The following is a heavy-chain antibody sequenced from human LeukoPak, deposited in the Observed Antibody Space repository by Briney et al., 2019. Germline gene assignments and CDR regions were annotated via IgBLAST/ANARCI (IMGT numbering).Heavy chain of an antibody. V-gene: IGHV4-59*01. J-gene: IGHJ4*02. Sequence: PSETLSLTCTVSGGSISSYYWSWIRQPPGKGLEWIGYIYYSGSTNYNPSLKSRVTISVDTSRNQFSLKLSSVTAADTAVYYCARTLKGTHDYWGQGTLVTVPS. CDR2: IYYSGST. CDR1: GGSISSYY. CDR3: ARTLKGTHDY.